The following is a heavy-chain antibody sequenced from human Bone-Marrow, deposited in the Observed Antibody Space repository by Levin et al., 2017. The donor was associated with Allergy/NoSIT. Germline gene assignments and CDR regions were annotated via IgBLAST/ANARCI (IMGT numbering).Heavy chain of an antibody. CDR2: IRSTALGGTS. D-gene: IGHD2-21*02. Sequence: PGGSLRLSCTTSGFRFGDYDVSWVRQAPGKGLEWVGFIRSTALGGTSEYAAAVRGRFTFSRDDSKDMAYLEMNRLKSEDTAVYYCCRRGRLPPLYFHYGMDVWGQGTTVTVSS. V-gene: IGHV3-49*04. J-gene: IGHJ6*02. CDR3: CRRGRLPPLYFHYGMDV. CDR1: GFRFGDYD.